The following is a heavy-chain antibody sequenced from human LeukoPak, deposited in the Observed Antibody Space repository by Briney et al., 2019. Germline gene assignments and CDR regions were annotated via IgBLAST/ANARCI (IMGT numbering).Heavy chain of an antibody. CDR1: GFTFSASW. J-gene: IGHJ4*02. Sequence: PGGSLRLSCTASGFTFSASWMNWVRQAPGKGLEWVANIKQDGSEEYYVDSVKGRFTISRDNAKNSLYLQMSSLRAEDTAVYYCARDRWELFAWGQGTLVTVSS. CDR2: IKQDGSEE. V-gene: IGHV3-7*01. D-gene: IGHD1-26*01. CDR3: ARDRWELFA.